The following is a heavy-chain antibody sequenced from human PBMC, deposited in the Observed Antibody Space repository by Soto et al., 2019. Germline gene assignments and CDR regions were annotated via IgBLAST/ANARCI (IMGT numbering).Heavy chain of an antibody. D-gene: IGHD2-8*01. CDR2: IIPILGIA. CDR1: GGTFSSYT. CDR3: ARDCTNGVYYPVSYGMDV. J-gene: IGHJ6*02. Sequence: ASVNVSCKAAGGTFSSYTISWVRQAPGQGLEWMGRIIPILGIANYAQKFQGRVTITADKSTSTAYMELSSLRSEDTAVYYCARDCTNGVYYPVSYGMDVCSQRTTVTVS. V-gene: IGHV1-69*04.